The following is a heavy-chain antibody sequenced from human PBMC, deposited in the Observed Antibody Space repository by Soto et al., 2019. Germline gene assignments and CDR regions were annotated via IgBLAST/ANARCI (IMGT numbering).Heavy chain of an antibody. V-gene: IGHV4-31*03. D-gene: IGHD3-22*01. CDR3: ARDLNYYDSSGHERYFDY. Sequence: QVQLQESGPGLVKPSQTLSLTCTVSGGSISSGGYYWSWIRQHPGKGLEWIGYIYYSGSTYYNPSLKRRVTISVDTSKNQFSLKLSSVTAADTAVYYCARDLNYYDSSGHERYFDYWGQGTLVTVSS. CDR1: GGSISSGGYY. CDR2: IYYSGST. J-gene: IGHJ4*02.